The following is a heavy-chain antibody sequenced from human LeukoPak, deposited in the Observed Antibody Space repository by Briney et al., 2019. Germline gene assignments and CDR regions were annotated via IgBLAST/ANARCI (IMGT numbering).Heavy chain of an antibody. D-gene: IGHD2-8*02. CDR3: ATYRQVLLPFES. CDR2: IFPSGGEI. Sequence: GGSLRLSCAASGFPLSRSAMIWVRQPPGKGLEWVSSIFPSGGEIHYADSVRGRFTISRDNSKSTLSLQMNSLRAEDTAIYYCATYRQVLLPFESWGQGTLVTVSS. J-gene: IGHJ4*02. V-gene: IGHV3-23*01. CDR1: GFPLSRSA.